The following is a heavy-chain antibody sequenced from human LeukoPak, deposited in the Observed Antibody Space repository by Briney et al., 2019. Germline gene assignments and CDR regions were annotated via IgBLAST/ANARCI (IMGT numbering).Heavy chain of an antibody. J-gene: IGHJ4*02. CDR2: IYDGGVT. D-gene: IGHD6-13*01. CDR1: GGSVSTSY. CDR3: ARGYSPDYFDY. V-gene: IGHV4-59*02. Sequence: SETLSLTCTVSGGSVSTSYWSWIRQSPGKGLEWIGNIYDGGVTTYKPSLKSRLTIEVDTSKNQFSLNLSSVTAADTAIYFCARGYSPDYFDYWGQETLVTVSS.